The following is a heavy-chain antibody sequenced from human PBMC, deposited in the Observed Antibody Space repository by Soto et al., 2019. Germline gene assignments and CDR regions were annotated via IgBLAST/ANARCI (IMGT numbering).Heavy chain of an antibody. V-gene: IGHV4-4*02. J-gene: IGHJ4*02. CDR2: IYHSGST. CDR1: GGSISSSNW. D-gene: IGHD6-13*01. Sequence: PSETLSLTCAVSGGSISSSNWWSWVRQPPGKGLEWIGEIYHSGSTNYNPSLKSRVTISVDKSKNQFSLKLSSVTAADTAVYYCAKETAAAGLGSTYYWGQGTLVTVSS. CDR3: AKETAAAGLGSTYY.